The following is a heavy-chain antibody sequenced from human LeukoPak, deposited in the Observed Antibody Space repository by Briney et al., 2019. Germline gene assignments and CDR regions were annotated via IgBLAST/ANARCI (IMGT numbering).Heavy chain of an antibody. V-gene: IGHV4-59*01. CDR1: GGSISSYY. Sequence: PSETLSLTCSVSGGSISSYYWSSIRQPPGNGLEWVGYIYYSGSTKYNPSLESRLTISVDTSKSQFSLKLSSVTTADTAVYYWARGGGSPEFWGQGTQVTVSS. J-gene: IGHJ4*02. CDR3: ARGGGSPEF. CDR2: IYYSGST. D-gene: IGHD1-26*01.